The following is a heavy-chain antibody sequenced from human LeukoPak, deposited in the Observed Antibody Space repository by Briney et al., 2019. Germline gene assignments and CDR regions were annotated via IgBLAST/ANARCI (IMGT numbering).Heavy chain of an antibody. CDR3: ARVDCSSTSCYQAHYYYNYGMDV. J-gene: IGHJ6*02. CDR1: GYTFTGYY. CDR2: ISPSSGGT. V-gene: IGHV1-2*02. Sequence: ASVKVSCKASGYTFTGYYIHWVRQAPGQGLEWKGWISPSSGGTNYAQKFQGRVTMTRDTSISTAYMELSRLRSDDTAVYYCARVDCSSTSCYQAHYYYNYGMDVWGQGTTVTVSS. D-gene: IGHD2-2*01.